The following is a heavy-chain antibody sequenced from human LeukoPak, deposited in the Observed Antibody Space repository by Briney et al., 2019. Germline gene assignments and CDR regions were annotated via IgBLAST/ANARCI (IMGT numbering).Heavy chain of an antibody. CDR3: ARENHGSFDY. CDR1: GFSFSTYY. CDR2: ISSSSTYI. J-gene: IGHJ4*02. D-gene: IGHD1-14*01. V-gene: IGHV3-21*01. Sequence: GGSLRLSCVASGFSFSTYYVNWVRQAPGKGLEWVSCISSSSTYIYYADSVRGRFAISRDNAKNSLYLQMNSLRAEDTAVYYCARENHGSFDYWGQGNLVTVSS.